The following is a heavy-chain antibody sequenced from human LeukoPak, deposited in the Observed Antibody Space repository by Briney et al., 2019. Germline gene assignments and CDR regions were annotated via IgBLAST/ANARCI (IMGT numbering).Heavy chain of an antibody. D-gene: IGHD2-21*01. V-gene: IGHV1-18*01. CDR2: ISAYNGNT. CDR3: AREFPYYCGGDCYSTVGFDY. Sequence: ASVKVSCKASGGTFTSYGISWVRQAPGQGLEWMGWISAYNGNTNYAQKLQGRVTMTTDTSTSTAYMELRSLRSDDTAVYYCAREFPYYCGGDCYSTVGFDYWGQGTLVTVSS. CDR1: GGTFTSYG. J-gene: IGHJ4*02.